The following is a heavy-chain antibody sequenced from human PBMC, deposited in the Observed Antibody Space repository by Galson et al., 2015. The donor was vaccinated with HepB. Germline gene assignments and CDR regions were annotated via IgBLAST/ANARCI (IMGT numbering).Heavy chain of an antibody. CDR2: LYRGGNT. CDR1: GFTVSSNH. CDR3: AREASSGYYYFDY. D-gene: IGHD6-19*01. J-gene: IGHJ4*02. Sequence: LRLSCAASGFTVSSNHMTWVRQAPGKGLEWVSTLYRGGNTYYADSVKGRFTISRDNSKNTLFLQMNSLRAENTAVYYCAREASSGYYYFDYWGQGTLVTVSS. V-gene: IGHV3-66*01.